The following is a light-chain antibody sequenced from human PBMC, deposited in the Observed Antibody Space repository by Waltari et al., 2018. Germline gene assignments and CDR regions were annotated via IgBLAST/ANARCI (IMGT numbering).Light chain of an antibody. J-gene: IGKJ2*01. Sequence: EIVLTQSPDTLSLSPGDRAAPSCRASPRLSSSYLAWYQQKPGQAPRLPIYGASSRATGIPDRFSGSGSETDFTLTISRLEPEDFAVYYCQQYDSTPYTFGQGTKLEIK. V-gene: IGKV3-20*01. CDR3: QQYDSTPYT. CDR1: PRLSSSY. CDR2: GAS.